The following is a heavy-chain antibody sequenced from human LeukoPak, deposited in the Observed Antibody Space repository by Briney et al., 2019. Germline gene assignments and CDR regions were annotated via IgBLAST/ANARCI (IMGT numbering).Heavy chain of an antibody. CDR2: ISYDGISK. Sequence: GGSLRLSCAASGFTFSTYDMHWVRQAPGKGLEWVTVISYDGISKYYADSVKGRVTISRDNSKNMVHLQMNSLRAEDTAVYYCAKVGKLGTNNDILTGDRGNKYYFDYWGRGTPVTVSS. CDR3: AKVGKLGTNNDILTGDRGNKYYFDY. V-gene: IGHV3-30*18. D-gene: IGHD3-9*01. J-gene: IGHJ4*02. CDR1: GFTFSTYD.